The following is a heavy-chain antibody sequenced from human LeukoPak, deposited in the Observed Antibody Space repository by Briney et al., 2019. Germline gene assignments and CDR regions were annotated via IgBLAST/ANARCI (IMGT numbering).Heavy chain of an antibody. V-gene: IGHV5-51*01. J-gene: IGHJ4*02. CDR1: GYNFNTYW. CDR3: ASRPFETAVVPWDFY. Sequence: GESLKISCKGSGYNFNTYWVAWVRQLPGKGLEWMGIIRPMNSDVRYSPSFQGQVAISADRSINTAYLQWSSLTASDTAMYYCASRPFETAVVPWDFYWGQGTQVTVSS. D-gene: IGHD6-25*01. CDR2: IRPMNSDV.